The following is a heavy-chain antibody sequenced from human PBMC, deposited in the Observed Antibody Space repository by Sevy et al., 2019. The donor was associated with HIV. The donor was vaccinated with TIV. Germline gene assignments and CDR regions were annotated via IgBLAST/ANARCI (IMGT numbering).Heavy chain of an antibody. J-gene: IGHJ4*02. CDR3: ATTKDDYDNSGVPFDY. Sequence: ASVKVSCKVSGYTLTKLSMHWVRQAPGKGLEWMGSFDPEDGETIHAQRFQGRLSMTEDTSTETAYMGQSSLSSEDTAVYYSATTKDDYDNSGVPFDYWGQGSLVTVSS. CDR1: GYTLTKLS. CDR2: FDPEDGET. D-gene: IGHD3-22*01. V-gene: IGHV1-24*01.